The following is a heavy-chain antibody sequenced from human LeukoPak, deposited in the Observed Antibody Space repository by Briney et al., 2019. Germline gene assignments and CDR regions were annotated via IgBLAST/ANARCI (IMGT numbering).Heavy chain of an antibody. CDR2: INPSGGNT. CDR1: GYTFTDYY. CDR3: ARAQGYGDCDY. D-gene: IGHD4-17*01. Sequence: GASVKVSCKASGYTFTDYYIHWVRQAPGQGLEWMGIINPSGGNTKYAQKFQARVTMTRDTSTSTVYMELSSLRSEDTAVYYCARAQGYGDCDYCGQGTLVTVSS. V-gene: IGHV1-46*01. J-gene: IGHJ4*02.